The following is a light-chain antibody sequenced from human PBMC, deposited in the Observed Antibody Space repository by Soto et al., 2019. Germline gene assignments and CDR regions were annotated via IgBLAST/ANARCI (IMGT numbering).Light chain of an antibody. CDR2: NAS. Sequence: EIVMTQSPATLSVSPGERATLSCRASESVGSKLAWYQLKSGQAPSLLIYNASTRATGVPARFSGSGSATEFTLTISSLQSEDFAVYYCQHYNSLHTFGQGTKVEIK. J-gene: IGKJ2*01. CDR3: QHYNSLHT. V-gene: IGKV3-15*01. CDR1: ESVGSK.